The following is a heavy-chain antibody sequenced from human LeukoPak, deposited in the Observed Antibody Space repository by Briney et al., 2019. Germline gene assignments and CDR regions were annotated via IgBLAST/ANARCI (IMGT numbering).Heavy chain of an antibody. Sequence: ASVKVSCKASGYTFTRYYMHWVRQAPGQGLEWMGRIIPILGIANYARRFQGRVTITADKSTTTAYMELSNVTSEDTAVYYCARVGYSTSPNWFDPWGQGTLVTVSS. CDR1: GYTFTRYY. D-gene: IGHD6-13*01. V-gene: IGHV1-69*04. J-gene: IGHJ5*02. CDR3: ARVGYSTSPNWFDP. CDR2: IIPILGIA.